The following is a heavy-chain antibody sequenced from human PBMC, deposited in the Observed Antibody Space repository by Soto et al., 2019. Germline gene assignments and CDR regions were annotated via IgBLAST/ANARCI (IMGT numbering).Heavy chain of an antibody. CDR1: DGSISSTNYY. Sequence: TSETLSFTCTVSDGSISSTNYYWGWIRQPPGKGLEWIGSIYYTGSTYYNPSLKSRVTISVDTSKNQFSLKLSSVTAADTAVYYCARWGLYCSGGSCYFDYYYGMDVWGQGTTVTVSS. J-gene: IGHJ6*02. CDR3: ARWGLYCSGGSCYFDYYYGMDV. V-gene: IGHV4-39*01. D-gene: IGHD2-15*01. CDR2: IYYTGST.